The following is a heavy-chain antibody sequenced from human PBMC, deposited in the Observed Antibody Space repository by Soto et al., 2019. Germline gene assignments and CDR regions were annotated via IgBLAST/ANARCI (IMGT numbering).Heavy chain of an antibody. Sequence: QVQLVESGGGVVQSGRSLRLSCAASGFTFSSFGMHWVRRAPGTGLEWVALISNDGSTAYYADSVKGRFTISRDNSQSTLFLQMNTLRPEDTAVYYCAKAWYYDILTGPYYFDYWGQGTLVTVTS. V-gene: IGHV3-30*18. CDR2: ISNDGSTA. CDR3: AKAWYYDILTGPYYFDY. J-gene: IGHJ4*02. D-gene: IGHD3-9*01. CDR1: GFTFSSFG.